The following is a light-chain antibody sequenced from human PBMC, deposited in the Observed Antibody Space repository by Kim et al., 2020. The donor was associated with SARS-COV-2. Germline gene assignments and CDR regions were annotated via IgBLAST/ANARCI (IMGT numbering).Light chain of an antibody. V-gene: IGLV1-40*01. CDR1: SSNIGAGYD. CDR2: DNS. J-gene: IGLJ1*01. Sequence: VTTSCNGSSSNIGAGYDVHWYQQLPGTAPKLLIYDNSNRPSGVPDRFSGSKSGTSASLAITGLQAEDEADYYCQSYDSSLSALYVFGTGTKVTVL. CDR3: QSYDSSLSALYV.